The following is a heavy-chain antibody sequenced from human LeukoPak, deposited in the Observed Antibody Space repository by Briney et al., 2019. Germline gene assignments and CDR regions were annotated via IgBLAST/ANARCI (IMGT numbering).Heavy chain of an antibody. CDR3: ARGNGGITIFGVVINGNAFDI. CDR1: GGSFSGYY. CDR2: INHSGST. Sequence: SETLSLTCAVYGGSFSGYYWSWIRQPPGKRLEWIGEINHSGSTNYNPSLKSRVTISVDTSKNQFSLKLSSVTAADTAVYYCARGNGGITIFGVVINGNAFDIWGQGTMVTVSS. D-gene: IGHD3-3*01. J-gene: IGHJ3*02. V-gene: IGHV4-34*01.